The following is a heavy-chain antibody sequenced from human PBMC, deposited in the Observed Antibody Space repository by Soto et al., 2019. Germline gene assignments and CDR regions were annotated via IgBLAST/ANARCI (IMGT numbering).Heavy chain of an antibody. D-gene: IGHD2-21*02. V-gene: IGHV1-46*02. CDR3: ARGGNIAVVTASFDY. CDR2: IHPSGGGT. CDR1: GYTFNTYY. J-gene: IGHJ4*02. Sequence: QVQLVQSGAEVKKPGASVKVSCKPSGYTFNTYYLHWVRQAPGQALEWMGVIHPSGGGTTYAQKFLGRVTVTRDTSTSTVFMELSSLRSDDTAVYYCARGGNIAVVTASFDYWGQGTLVTVSS.